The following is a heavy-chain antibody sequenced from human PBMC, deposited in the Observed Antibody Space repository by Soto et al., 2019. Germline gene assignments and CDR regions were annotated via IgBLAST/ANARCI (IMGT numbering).Heavy chain of an antibody. D-gene: IGHD6-13*01. CDR2: IDPSDSYT. CDR3: ERERRQQLVLIMRTEDYYGMDV. Sequence: GESLKISCKGSGYSFTSYWISWVRQMPGKGLEWMGRIDPSDSYTNYSPSFQGHVTISADKSISTAYLQWSSLKASDTAMYYCERERRQQLVLIMRTEDYYGMDVWGQGTTVTVSS. CDR1: GYSFTSYW. J-gene: IGHJ6*02. V-gene: IGHV5-10-1*01.